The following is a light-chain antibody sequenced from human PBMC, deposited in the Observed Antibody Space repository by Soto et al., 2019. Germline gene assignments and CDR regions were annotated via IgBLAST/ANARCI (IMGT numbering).Light chain of an antibody. CDR2: DSS. J-gene: IGKJ5*01. CDR1: HSIGNY. V-gene: IGKV3-11*01. CDR3: QQRSNWPPIT. Sequence: EIVFTQSPSTLSLPPGERASLSCRASHSIGNYLAWYQQKPGQAPRLLIYDSSNRATGIPARFSGSGSGTDFTLTISSLEPEDFAVYYCQQRSNWPPITFGQGTRLEIK.